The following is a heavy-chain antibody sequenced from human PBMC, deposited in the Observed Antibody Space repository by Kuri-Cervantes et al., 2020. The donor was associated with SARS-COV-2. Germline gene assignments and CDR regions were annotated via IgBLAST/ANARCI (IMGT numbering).Heavy chain of an antibody. J-gene: IGHJ5*02. V-gene: IGHV1-2*02. D-gene: IGHD2-21*01. CDR1: GYTFTGYY. CDR2: INPNSGGT. CDR3: ARAVCGGDCFGGDWFDP. Sequence: ASVKVSCKASGYTFTGYYMHWVRQAPGQGLEWMGWINPNSGGTNYAQKFQGRVTMTRDTSISTAYMEPSRLRSDDTAVYYCARAVCGGDCFGGDWFDPWGQGTLVTVSS.